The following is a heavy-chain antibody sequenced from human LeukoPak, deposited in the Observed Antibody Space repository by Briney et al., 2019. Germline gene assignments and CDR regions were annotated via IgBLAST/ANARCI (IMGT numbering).Heavy chain of an antibody. CDR3: AKDVQSTPYYYYGMDV. Sequence: GGSLRLSCAASGFTFSSYAMSWVRQAPGKGLEWVSAISGSGGSTYYADSVKGRFTISRDNSKNRVYLQMNSLRAEDTAVYSCAKDVQSTPYYYYGMDVWGRGTTVTVSS. D-gene: IGHD2-15*01. CDR1: GFTFSSYA. CDR2: ISGSGGST. V-gene: IGHV3-23*01. J-gene: IGHJ6*02.